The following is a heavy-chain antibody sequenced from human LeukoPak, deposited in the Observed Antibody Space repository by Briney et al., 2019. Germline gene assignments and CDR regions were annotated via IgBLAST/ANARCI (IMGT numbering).Heavy chain of an antibody. V-gene: IGHV3-23*01. D-gene: IGHD4-23*01. Sequence: PAGCLRLSCAASGFTFSSYAMSWVRQAPGKGLEWVSSIRRSGGSTYYADSVRGRLTVSRDNSRNTLALQMNSLRAEDTAVYYCAGSPTVDAAFDIWGQGTMVTVSS. J-gene: IGHJ3*02. CDR3: AGSPTVDAAFDI. CDR1: GFTFSSYA. CDR2: IRRSGGST.